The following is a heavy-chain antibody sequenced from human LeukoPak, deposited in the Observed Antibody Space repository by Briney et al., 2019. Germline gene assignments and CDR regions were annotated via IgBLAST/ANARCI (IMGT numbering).Heavy chain of an antibody. Sequence: SETLSLTCTVSGYSINSGYYWGWIRQPPGRGLEWIGNIYYTGNAYYNSSLNSRVTISVDTSKNQFSLKLSSVTAADTAVYYCARDSPPDYWGQGTLVTVSS. CDR3: ARDSPPDY. CDR1: GYSINSGYY. CDR2: IYYTGNA. J-gene: IGHJ4*02. V-gene: IGHV4-38-2*02.